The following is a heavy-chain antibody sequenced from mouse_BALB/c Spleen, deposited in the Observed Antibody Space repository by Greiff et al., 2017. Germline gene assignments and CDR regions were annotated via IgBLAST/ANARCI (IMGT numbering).Heavy chain of an antibody. CDR3: ARGGLLTPYFAY. CDR2: IWAGGST. CDR1: GFSLTSYG. D-gene: IGHD4-1*01. Sequence: QVHVKQSGPGLVAPSQSLSITCTVSGFSLTSYGVHWVRQPPGKGLEWLGVIWAGGSTNYNSALMSRLSISKDNSKSQVFLKMNSLQTDDTAMYYCARGGLLTPYFAYWGQGTLVTVSA. J-gene: IGHJ3*01. V-gene: IGHV2-9*02.